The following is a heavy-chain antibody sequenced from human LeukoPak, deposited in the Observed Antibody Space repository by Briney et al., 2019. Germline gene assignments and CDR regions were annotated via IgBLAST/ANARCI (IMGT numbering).Heavy chain of an antibody. J-gene: IGHJ6*03. CDR3: AKDSGPKGYSFYYMDV. CDR2: IWYDGSNK. Sequence: GGSLRLSCAASGFTFSSYGMHWVRQAPGKGLEWVAVIWYDGSNKYYADSVKGRFTISRDNSKNTLYLQMNSLRAEDTAVYYCAKDSGPKGYSFYYMDVWGKGTMVTVSS. D-gene: IGHD2-15*01. V-gene: IGHV3-33*06. CDR1: GFTFSSYG.